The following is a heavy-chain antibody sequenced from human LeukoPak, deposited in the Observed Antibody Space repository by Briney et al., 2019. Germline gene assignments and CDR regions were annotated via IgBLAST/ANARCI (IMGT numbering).Heavy chain of an antibody. CDR2: ISGSGGST. V-gene: IGHV3-23*01. D-gene: IGHD4-17*01. CDR3: AKDSTVTTGGIFDY. CDR1: GFTFSSYA. J-gene: IGHJ4*02. Sequence: GGSLRLSCAASGFTFSSYAMSWVRQAPGKGLEWISAISGSGGSTYYADSVKGRFTISRDNSKNTLYLQMNSLRAEDTAVYYCAKDSTVTTGGIFDYWGQGTLVTVSS.